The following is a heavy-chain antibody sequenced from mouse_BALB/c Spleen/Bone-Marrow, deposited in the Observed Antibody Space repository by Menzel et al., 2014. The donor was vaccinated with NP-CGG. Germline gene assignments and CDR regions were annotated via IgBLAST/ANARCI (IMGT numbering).Heavy chain of an antibody. CDR2: IDGGSGYT. V-gene: IGHV5-9*02. J-gene: IGHJ3*02. CDR3: SRQDYNM. Sequence: LEESGGRLVTPGTPLTLTCTASGFSLTNYGLNWVRQAPGKGLEWIGVIDGGSGYTFYASWAKGRFTISKTSTTVDLKMTRLTTEDTATYFCSRQDYNMWGQGSLVTVS. CDR1: GFSLTNYG. D-gene: IGHD1-3*01.